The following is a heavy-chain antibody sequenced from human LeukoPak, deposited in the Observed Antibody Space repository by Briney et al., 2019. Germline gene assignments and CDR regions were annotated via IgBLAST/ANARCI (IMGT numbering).Heavy chain of an antibody. Sequence: GGSLRLSCAASGFTFSSYGMHWVRQAPGKGLEWVAFIRYDGSNKYYADSVKGRFTISRDNAINSLYLQMNSLRAEDTAVYYCARDERRGYNDTSGPDYFDSWGQGTLVTVSS. CDR2: IRYDGSNK. CDR3: ARDERRGYNDTSGPDYFDS. J-gene: IGHJ4*02. CDR1: GFTFSSYG. V-gene: IGHV3-30*02. D-gene: IGHD3-22*01.